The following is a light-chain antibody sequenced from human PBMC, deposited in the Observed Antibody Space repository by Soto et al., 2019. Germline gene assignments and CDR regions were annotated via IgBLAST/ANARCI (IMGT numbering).Light chain of an antibody. CDR3: QHYKTWPLA. V-gene: IGKV3-15*01. Sequence: EIVMTQSPASLSVSPGESVTLSCRASQGVATTLAWYRQQPGQAPRLLIYNAYIRASGVPARFRGSGSGTEFTLTSSSLQSEDFAVEYCQHYKTWPLAFGGGTKVEIK. J-gene: IGKJ4*01. CDR1: QGVATT. CDR2: NAY.